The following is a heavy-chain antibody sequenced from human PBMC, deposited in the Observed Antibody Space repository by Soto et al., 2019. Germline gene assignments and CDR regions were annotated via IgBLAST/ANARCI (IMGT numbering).Heavy chain of an antibody. CDR2: INPSGGRI. V-gene: IGHV1-46*01. CDR3: ARDGPPTTTGVGPSYTMDV. J-gene: IGHJ6*02. CDR1: GYTFTSYK. Sequence: QMQLVQSGAEVKKPGASVKVSCKASGYTFTSYKMHWVRQAPGQGLEWLGRINPSGGRITYAPRFQGRVMMTRDTSTNTVYMELRSLRSEDTAVYYCARDGPPTTTGVGPSYTMDVWGQGTTVTVS. D-gene: IGHD3-3*01.